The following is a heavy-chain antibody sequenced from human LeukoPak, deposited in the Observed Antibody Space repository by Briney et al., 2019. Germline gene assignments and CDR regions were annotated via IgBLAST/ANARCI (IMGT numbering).Heavy chain of an antibody. Sequence: PGGSLRLSCAASGFTFSSYGMHWVRQAPGKGLEWVAFIRYDGSNKYYADSVKGRFTISRDNPKNTLYLQMNSLRAEDTAVYYCAKDRRGRYSSGCLGYWGQGTLVTVSS. CDR2: IRYDGSNK. CDR1: GFTFSSYG. D-gene: IGHD6-19*01. V-gene: IGHV3-30*02. CDR3: AKDRRGRYSSGCLGY. J-gene: IGHJ4*02.